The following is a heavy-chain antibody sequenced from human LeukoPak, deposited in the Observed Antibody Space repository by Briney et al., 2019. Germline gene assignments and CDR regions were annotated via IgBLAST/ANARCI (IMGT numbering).Heavy chain of an antibody. CDR2: IYYSGTT. D-gene: IGHD6-13*01. CDR3: ARGVYIAAAQYGY. V-gene: IGHV4-59*01. Sequence: PSETLSLTCTVSGGSISSYYGNWMRQPPGKGLERIGYIYYSGTTNYNPSLKSRVTISVDTSKNQFSLKLSSVTAADTAVYYCARGVYIAAAQYGYWGQGTLVTVSS. CDR1: GGSISSYY. J-gene: IGHJ4*02.